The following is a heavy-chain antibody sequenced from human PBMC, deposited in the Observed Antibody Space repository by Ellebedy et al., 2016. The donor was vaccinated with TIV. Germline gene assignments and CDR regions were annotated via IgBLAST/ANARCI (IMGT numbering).Heavy chain of an antibody. CDR3: ARSLYCSGGSCYSSDY. CDR1: GGTFSSYA. D-gene: IGHD2-15*01. Sequence: SVKVSXKASGGTFSSYAISWVRQAPGQGLEWMGGIIPIFGTANYAQKFQGRVTITADESTSTAYMELSSLRSEDTAVYYCARSLYCSGGSCYSSDYWGQGTLVTVSS. J-gene: IGHJ4*02. CDR2: IIPIFGTA. V-gene: IGHV1-69*13.